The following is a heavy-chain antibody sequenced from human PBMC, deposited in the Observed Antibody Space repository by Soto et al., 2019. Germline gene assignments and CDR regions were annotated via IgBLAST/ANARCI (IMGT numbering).Heavy chain of an antibody. D-gene: IGHD5-18*01. CDR2: INPSGGST. J-gene: IGHJ4*02. CDR1: GYTITSYY. CDR3: ARIHHPRGYSYGPLDY. V-gene: IGHV1-46*01. Sequence: GASVKVSCKASGYTITSYYMHWVRQAPGQGLEWMGIINPSGGSTSYAQKFQGRVTMTRDTSTSTVYMELSSLRSEDTAVYYCARIHHPRGYSYGPLDYWGQRTLVTVSS.